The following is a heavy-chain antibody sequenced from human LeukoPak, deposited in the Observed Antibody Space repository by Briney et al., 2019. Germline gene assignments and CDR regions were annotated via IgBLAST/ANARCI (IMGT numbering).Heavy chain of an antibody. D-gene: IGHD6-19*01. Sequence: YHSGSTNYNPSLKSRVTISVDKSKNQFSLKLSSVTAADTAVYYCARVRRSSGWYPTGYSDYWGQGTLVTVSS. CDR2: YHSGST. CDR3: ARVRRSSGWYPTGYSDY. J-gene: IGHJ4*02. V-gene: IGHV4-4*02.